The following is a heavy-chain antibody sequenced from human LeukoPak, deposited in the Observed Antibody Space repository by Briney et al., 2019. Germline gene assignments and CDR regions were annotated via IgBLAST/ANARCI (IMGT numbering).Heavy chain of an antibody. Sequence: SETLSLACTVSGGSISSYYWSWIRQPPGKGLEWIGYIYSSGRTEYNPSLKSRVTMSVDTSKNQFSLKLNSVTAADTAVYYCAREGTDTFDLDCWGQGTLVTVSS. CDR2: IYSSGRT. CDR1: GGSISSYY. J-gene: IGHJ4*02. CDR3: AREGTDTFDLDC. V-gene: IGHV4-59*01.